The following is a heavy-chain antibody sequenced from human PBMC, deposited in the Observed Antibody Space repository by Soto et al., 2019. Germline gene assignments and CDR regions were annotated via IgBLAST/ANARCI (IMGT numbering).Heavy chain of an antibody. D-gene: IGHD1-1*01. CDR3: ARAQLEQDYFDY. J-gene: IGHJ4*02. Sequence: GGSLRLSCAASGFTFSDYYMSWIRQAPGKGLEWVSYISSSGSTIYYADSVKGRFTISRDNAKNSLYLQMNSLRAEDTTVYYCARAQLEQDYFDYWGQGTLVTVSS. V-gene: IGHV3-11*01. CDR2: ISSSGSTI. CDR1: GFTFSDYY.